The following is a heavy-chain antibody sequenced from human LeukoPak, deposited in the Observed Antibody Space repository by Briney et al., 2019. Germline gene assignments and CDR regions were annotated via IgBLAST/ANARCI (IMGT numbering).Heavy chain of an antibody. D-gene: IGHD2-15*01. V-gene: IGHV3-7*01. CDR3: ARTPRYCSGGTCYAVYFQH. CDR2: IKQDGSEK. J-gene: IGHJ1*01. CDR1: GFSFSTYW. Sequence: GRSLRLSCAASGFSFSTYWMSWGRQAPGKGLEWVANIKQDGSEKYYVDSVKGRFTISRDNAKNSLYLQMNSLRAEDTAVYYCARTPRYCSGGTCYAVYFQHWGQGTLVTVSS.